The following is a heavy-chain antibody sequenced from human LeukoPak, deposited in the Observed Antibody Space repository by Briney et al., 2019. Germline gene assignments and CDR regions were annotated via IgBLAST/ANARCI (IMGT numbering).Heavy chain of an antibody. CDR2: INHTGSA. J-gene: IGHJ5*02. Sequence: PSETLSLTCAVYGGSFSGYYWSWIRQPPGKGLEYIGEINHTGSANYNPSLKSRVTISVDTSKNQFSLKLSSVTAADTAVYYCARDRLGQDIVVVPAANWFDPWGQGTLVTVSS. CDR1: GGSFSGYY. D-gene: IGHD2-2*01. V-gene: IGHV4-34*01. CDR3: ARDRLGQDIVVVPAANWFDP.